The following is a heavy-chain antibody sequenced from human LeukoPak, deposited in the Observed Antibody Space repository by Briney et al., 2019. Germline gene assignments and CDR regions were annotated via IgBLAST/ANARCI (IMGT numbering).Heavy chain of an antibody. V-gene: IGHV1-8*01. D-gene: IGHD6-6*01. CDR2: MNPNSGNT. Sequence: GASVNVSCKASGYTFTSYDINWVRQATGQGLEWMGWMNPNSGNTGYAQKFQGRVTMTRNTSISTAYMELSSLRSEDTAVYYCATPRRKEARFDYWGQGTLVTVSS. CDR1: GYTFTSYD. J-gene: IGHJ4*02. CDR3: ATPRRKEARFDY.